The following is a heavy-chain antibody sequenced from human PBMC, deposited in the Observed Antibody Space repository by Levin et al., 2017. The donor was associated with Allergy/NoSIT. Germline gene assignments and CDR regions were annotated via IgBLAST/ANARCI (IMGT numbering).Heavy chain of an antibody. CDR2: INHSGST. V-gene: IGHV4-34*01. J-gene: IGHJ5*02. CDR3: ARKAGRITMVRGVLWFDP. Sequence: PSETLSLTCAVYGGSFSGYYWSWIRQPPGKGLEWIGEINHSGSTNYNPSLKSRVTISVDTSKNQFSLKLSSVTAADTAVYYCARKAGRITMVRGVLWFDPWGQGTLVTVSS. CDR1: GGSFSGYY. D-gene: IGHD3-10*01.